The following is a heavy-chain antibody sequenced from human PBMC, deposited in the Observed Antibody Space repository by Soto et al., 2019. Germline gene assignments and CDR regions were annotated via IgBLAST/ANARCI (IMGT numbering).Heavy chain of an antibody. J-gene: IGHJ4*02. V-gene: IGHV6-1*01. Sequence: SQTLSLTCAISGDSVSSNSAAWNWIRQSPSRGLEWLGRTYYRSKWYNDYAVSVESRITINPDTSKNQFSLQLSSVTPEDTAVYYCARVWSLAAAGTGFDYWGQGTLVTVSS. CDR1: GDSVSSNSAA. CDR3: ARVWSLAAAGTGFDY. CDR2: TYYRSKWYN. D-gene: IGHD6-13*01.